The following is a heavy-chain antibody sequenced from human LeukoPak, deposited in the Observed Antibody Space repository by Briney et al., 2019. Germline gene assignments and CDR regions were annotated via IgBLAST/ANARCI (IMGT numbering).Heavy chain of an antibody. J-gene: IGHJ6*02. CDR3: AREYYYYYGMDV. CDR2: IYYSGST. V-gene: IGHV4-30-4*01. CDR1: GGSISSGDYY. Sequence: SQTLSLTRTVSGGSISSGDYYWSWIRQPPGKGLEWIGYIYYSGSTYYNPSLKSRVTISVDTSKNQFSLKLSSVTAADTAVYYCAREYYYYYGMDVWGQGTTVTVSS.